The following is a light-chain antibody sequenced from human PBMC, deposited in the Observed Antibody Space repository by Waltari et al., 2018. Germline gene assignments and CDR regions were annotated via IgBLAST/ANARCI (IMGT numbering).Light chain of an antibody. CDR3: QHHVRLPAT. CDR1: QSISKY. V-gene: IGKV3-20*01. CDR2: AAS. Sequence: EIVLTQSPGTLSLSPGESVTLSCRASQSISKYLAWYQQRPGQAPRLLIYAASNRATGIPDRFSGGGSGTDFSLTISRLEPEDFAVYYCQHHVRLPATFGQGTKVEIK. J-gene: IGKJ1*01.